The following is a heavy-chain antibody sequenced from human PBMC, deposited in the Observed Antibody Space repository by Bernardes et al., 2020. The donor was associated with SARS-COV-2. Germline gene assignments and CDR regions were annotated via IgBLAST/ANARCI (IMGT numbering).Heavy chain of an antibody. Sequence: GGSLRLSCAASGFTVSSSYMSWVRQAPGKGLEWVSLIYSGGSTYYADSVKGRFTISRDNSKNTLYLQMNSLRAEDTAVYYCAYTIGAAASAFDIWGQGTMVTVSS. CDR2: IYSGGST. J-gene: IGHJ3*02. V-gene: IGHV3-66*01. CDR1: GFTVSSSY. D-gene: IGHD6-13*01. CDR3: AYTIGAAASAFDI.